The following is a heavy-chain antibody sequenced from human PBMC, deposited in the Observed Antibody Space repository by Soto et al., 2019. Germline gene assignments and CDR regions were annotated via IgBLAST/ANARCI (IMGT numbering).Heavy chain of an antibody. D-gene: IGHD4-17*01. CDR2: MNPYYGNT. J-gene: IGHJ4*02. Sequence: ASVKVSCKASGGTFSSYAISWVRQAPGQGLEWMGWMNPYYGNTGFAQKFRGRITMTRNTSTTTAYMELSSLRSDDTAVYYCARDPSNDYGGDTFDYWGQGTLVTV. V-gene: IGHV1-8*02. CDR1: GGTFSSYA. CDR3: ARDPSNDYGGDTFDY.